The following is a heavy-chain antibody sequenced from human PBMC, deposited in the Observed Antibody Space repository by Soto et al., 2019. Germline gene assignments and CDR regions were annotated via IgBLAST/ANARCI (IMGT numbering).Heavy chain of an antibody. D-gene: IGHD3-3*01. CDR1: GFTFSSYA. Sequence: EVQLLESGGGLVPPGGSLRLSCAASGFTFSSYAMSWVRQAPGKGLEWVSSISDSGGSTYYADSVKGRFIISRDNSKNTLYLRMNSLKAEDTAVYYCAKDGGVHYDASSSDAFDIWGQGTMVTVSS. CDR3: AKDGGVHYDASSSDAFDI. CDR2: ISDSGGST. V-gene: IGHV3-23*01. J-gene: IGHJ3*02.